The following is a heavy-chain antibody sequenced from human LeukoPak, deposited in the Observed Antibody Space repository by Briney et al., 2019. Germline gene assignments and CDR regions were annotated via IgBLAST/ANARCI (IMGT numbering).Heavy chain of an antibody. D-gene: IGHD5-24*01. CDR3: ARMGDGYNYVFDY. J-gene: IGHJ4*02. V-gene: IGHV4-59*08. Sequence: KPSETLSLTCTVSGGSISSYYWSWIRQPPGKGLEWIGYIYYSGSTNYNPSLKSRVTISVDTSKNQFSLKLSSVTAADTAVYYCARMGDGYNYVFDYWGQGTLVTVSS. CDR1: GGSISSYY. CDR2: IYYSGST.